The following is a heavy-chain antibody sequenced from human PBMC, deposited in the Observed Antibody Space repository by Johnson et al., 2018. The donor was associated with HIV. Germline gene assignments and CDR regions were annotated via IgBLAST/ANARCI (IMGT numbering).Heavy chain of an antibody. J-gene: IGHJ3*02. CDR1: GFTFSNYW. V-gene: IGHV3-74*01. Sequence: VQLVESGGGLVQPGGSLRLSCAASGFTFSNYWMHWVRQAPGKGLVWVSRVNSDGSSLSYAESVKGRFTISRDNAKNTLYLQMNSLRAEDTAAYYCARELSHDAFDIWGQGTMVTVSS. CDR3: ARELSHDAFDI. CDR2: VNSDGSSL. D-gene: IGHD3-3*02.